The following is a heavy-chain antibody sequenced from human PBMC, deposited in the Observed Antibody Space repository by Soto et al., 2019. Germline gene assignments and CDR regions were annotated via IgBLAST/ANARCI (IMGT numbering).Heavy chain of an antibody. CDR3: ARESRFLEWLSLNWFDP. D-gene: IGHD3-3*01. Sequence: GGSLRLSCAASGFTVSSNYMSWVRQAPGKGLEWVSVIYSGGSTYYADSVKGRFTISRDNSENTLYLQMNSLRAEDTAVYYCARESRFLEWLSLNWFDPWGQGTLVTVSS. CDR2: IYSGGST. J-gene: IGHJ5*02. V-gene: IGHV3-66*01. CDR1: GFTVSSNY.